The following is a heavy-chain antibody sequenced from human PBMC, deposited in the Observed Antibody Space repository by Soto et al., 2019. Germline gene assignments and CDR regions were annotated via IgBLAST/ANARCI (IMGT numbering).Heavy chain of an antibody. J-gene: IGHJ5*02. CDR1: GYKFSTYW. V-gene: IGHV5-10-1*01. CDR3: ARRGGYGELLSP. CDR2: IDPSDFYT. D-gene: IGHD3-10*01. Sequence: EVQLVQSGAEVKKPGESLRISCKGSGYKFSTYWITWVRQMPGKGLEWMGKIDPSDFYTKYSPSFEGHVTISVNKSISTAYLQWRRLKASASAMYSCARRGGYGELLSPWGQGTRVTVSS.